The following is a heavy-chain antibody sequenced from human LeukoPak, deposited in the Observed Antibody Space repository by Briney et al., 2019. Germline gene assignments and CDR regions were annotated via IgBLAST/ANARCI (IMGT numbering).Heavy chain of an antibody. D-gene: IGHD1-26*01. J-gene: IGHJ4*02. V-gene: IGHV3-33*01. CDR1: GFTFNEFG. CDR3: ARDRPTGSYYSIDY. CDR2: IWYDGSNK. Sequence: GGSLRLSCAASGFTFNEFGVHWVRQAPGQGLEWVALIWYDGSNKYYADSVKGRFTISRDNSKNAVYLQMNSLRVEDTAIYYCARDRPTGSYYSIDYWGQGTLATVSS.